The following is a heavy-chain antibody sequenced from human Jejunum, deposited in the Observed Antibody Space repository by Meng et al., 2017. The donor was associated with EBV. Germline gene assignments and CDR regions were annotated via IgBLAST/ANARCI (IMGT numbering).Heavy chain of an antibody. J-gene: IGHJ4*02. V-gene: IGHV3-23*01. D-gene: IGHD4-11*01. CDR1: GLPFGSYD. CDR2: ITGGGGGT. Sequence: DVEVLESGGGWVQPGGSLRLSCAASGLPFGSYDLSWVRQAPGKGLEWVSSITGGGGGTYYADSVKGRFTVSRDNSKNTLYLQLNSLRADDTAIYYCANTYNFQYWGQGTLVTVSS. CDR3: ANTYNFQY.